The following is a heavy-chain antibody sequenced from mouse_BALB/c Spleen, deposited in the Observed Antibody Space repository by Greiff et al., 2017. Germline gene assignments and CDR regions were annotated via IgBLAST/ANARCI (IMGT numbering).Heavy chain of an antibody. V-gene: IGHV14-1*02. J-gene: IGHJ2*01. CDR2: IDPENGNT. CDR1: GFNIKDYN. CDR3: ARGEFITTP. D-gene: IGHD1-1*01. Sequence: VQLQQSGAELVRPGALVKLSCKASGFNIKDYNMHWVKQRPEQGLEWIGWIDPENGNTIYDPKFQGKASITADTSSNTAYLQLSSLTSEDTAVYYCARGEFITTPWGQGTTLTVSS.